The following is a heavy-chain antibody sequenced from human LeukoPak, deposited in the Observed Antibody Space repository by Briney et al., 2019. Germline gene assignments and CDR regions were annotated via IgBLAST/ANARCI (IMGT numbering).Heavy chain of an antibody. Sequence: GGSLRLSCAPSGFTSRSYAMSWVRQALEGGLWWVSRINSDGRSARYADSVKGRFTLSRDNAQKTRYMQMKRLRAESSAVYYCVSSYCSGGSCYSASGYWGQGTLVTVSS. V-gene: IGHV3-74*01. CDR2: INSDGRSA. CDR3: VSSYCSGGSCYSASGY. J-gene: IGHJ4*02. CDR1: GFTSRSYA. D-gene: IGHD2-15*01.